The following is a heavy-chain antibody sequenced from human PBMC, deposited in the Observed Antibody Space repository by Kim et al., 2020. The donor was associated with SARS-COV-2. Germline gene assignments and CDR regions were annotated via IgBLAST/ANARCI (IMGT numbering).Heavy chain of an antibody. CDR3: ASPDPQKIAVAGNDAFDI. CDR2: INHSGST. V-gene: IGHV4-34*01. D-gene: IGHD6-19*01. CDR1: GGSFSGYY. J-gene: IGHJ3*02. Sequence: SETLSLTCAVYGGSFSGYYWSWIRQPPGKGLEWIGEINHSGSTNYNPSLKSRVTISVDTSKNQFSLKLSTVTAADTAVYYCASPDPQKIAVAGNDAFDIWGQGTMVTVSS.